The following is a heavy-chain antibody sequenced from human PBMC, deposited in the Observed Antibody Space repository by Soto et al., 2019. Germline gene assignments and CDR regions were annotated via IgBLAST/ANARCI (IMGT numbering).Heavy chain of an antibody. Sequence: GGSLRLSCAASGFTFSSYGMHWVRQAPGKGLEWVAVIWYDGSNKYYADSVKGRFTISRDNSKNTLYLQMNSLRAEDTAVYYCARDREDIVVVPAGLDYWGQGTLVTVSS. V-gene: IGHV3-33*01. CDR3: ARDREDIVVVPAGLDY. D-gene: IGHD2-2*01. CDR1: GFTFSSYG. J-gene: IGHJ4*02. CDR2: IWYDGSNK.